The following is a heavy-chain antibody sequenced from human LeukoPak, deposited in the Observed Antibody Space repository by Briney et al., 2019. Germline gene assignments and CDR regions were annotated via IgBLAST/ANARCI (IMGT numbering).Heavy chain of an antibody. CDR1: GFTLTEYA. J-gene: IGHJ4*02. D-gene: IGHD3-10*01. V-gene: IGHV3-30*01. Sequence: GRSQRLSCAASGFTLTEYAMHWVRQAPGKGLEWVALISYEGSRTDYAESVKGQFTISRDNSRNTLYLKLNSLGPEDAAVYYCARDSTYYYASGSSGPHYFDYWGQGALVTVSS. CDR3: ARDSTYYYASGSSGPHYFDY. CDR2: ISYEGSRT.